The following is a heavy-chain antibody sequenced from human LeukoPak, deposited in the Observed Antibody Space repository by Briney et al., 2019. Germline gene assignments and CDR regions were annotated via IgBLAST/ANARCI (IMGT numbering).Heavy chain of an antibody. CDR2: IYGGGDT. CDR1: GFTVSSNY. D-gene: IGHD3-10*01. CDR3: ARDRSMVPDY. V-gene: IGHV3-66*01. Sequence: GGSLRLSCAASGFTVSSNYMSWVRQAPGKGLEWVSIIYGGGDTLYADSVKGRFTISRDNSKNTLYLQMNSLRAEDTAVYYCARDRSMVPDYWGQGTLVTVSS. J-gene: IGHJ4*02.